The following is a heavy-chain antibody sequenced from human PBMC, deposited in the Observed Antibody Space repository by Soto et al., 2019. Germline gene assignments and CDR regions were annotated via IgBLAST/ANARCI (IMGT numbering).Heavy chain of an antibody. D-gene: IGHD2-21*02. CDR3: ARGGHVVVVTAALDY. CDR1: GDTFTDYY. J-gene: IGHJ4*02. V-gene: IGHV1-46*01. Sequence: QVQLMQSGAEVKKPGASVKVSCKASGDTFTDYYIHWVRQAPGQGLEWMGTVNPSGGHTTYAQHFLGRVTMTRDTSTSTLYMDLTSLTFEDTAVYYCARGGHVVVVTAALDYWGQGTLVTVSS. CDR2: VNPSGGHT.